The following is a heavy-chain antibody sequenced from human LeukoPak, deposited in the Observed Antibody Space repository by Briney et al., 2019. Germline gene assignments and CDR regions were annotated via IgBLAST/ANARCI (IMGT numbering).Heavy chain of an antibody. Sequence: GGSLRLSCAASGFTVSSNYMSWVRQAPGKGLEWVANIKQDGSEKYYVDSVKGRFTISRDTAKNSLYLQMNRLRAEDTAAYYCARSGPIWFGELLAPDYWGQGTLVTVSS. V-gene: IGHV3-7*01. J-gene: IGHJ4*02. D-gene: IGHD3-10*01. CDR3: ARSGPIWFGELLAPDY. CDR1: GFTVSSNY. CDR2: IKQDGSEK.